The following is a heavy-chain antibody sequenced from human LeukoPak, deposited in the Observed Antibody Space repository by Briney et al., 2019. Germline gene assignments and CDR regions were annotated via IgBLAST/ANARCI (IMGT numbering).Heavy chain of an antibody. CDR3: ARERIAVAGGYYFDY. Sequence: SETLSLTCTVSGGSISSYYWSWIRQPPGKGLEWIGYIYYSGSTNYNPSLKGRVTISVDTSKNQFSLKLSSVTAADTAVYYCARERIAVAGGYYFDYWGQGTLVTVSS. J-gene: IGHJ4*02. CDR2: IYYSGST. CDR1: GGSISSYY. V-gene: IGHV4-59*01. D-gene: IGHD6-19*01.